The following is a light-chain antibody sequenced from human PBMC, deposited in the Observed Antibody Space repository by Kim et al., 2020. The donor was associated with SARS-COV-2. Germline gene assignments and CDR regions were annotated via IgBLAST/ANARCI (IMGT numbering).Light chain of an antibody. CDR1: QSVLYSSNNKNY. V-gene: IGKV4-1*01. CDR3: QQYYGTAWT. CDR2: WAS. Sequence: DIVMTQSPDSLAVSLGERATINCKSSQSVLYSSNNKNYLAWYQKKPGQPPKLLIYWASTRESGVPDRFSGSGSGTDFTLTISSLQAEDVAVYYCQQYYGTAWTFGQGTKVDIK. J-gene: IGKJ1*01.